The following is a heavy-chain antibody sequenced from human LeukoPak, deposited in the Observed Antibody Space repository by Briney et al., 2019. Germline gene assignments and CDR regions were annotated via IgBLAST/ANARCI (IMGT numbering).Heavy chain of an antibody. Sequence: SETLSLXCAVSGYSISSGYYWGWIRQPPGKGLEWIGSIYHSGSTYYNPSLKSRVTISVDTSKNQFSLKLSSVTAADTAVYYCARHGAVAPRSSKLSDYWGQGTLVTVSS. V-gene: IGHV4-38-2*01. CDR3: ARHGAVAPRSSKLSDY. J-gene: IGHJ4*02. CDR1: GYSISSGYY. CDR2: IYHSGST. D-gene: IGHD4/OR15-4a*01.